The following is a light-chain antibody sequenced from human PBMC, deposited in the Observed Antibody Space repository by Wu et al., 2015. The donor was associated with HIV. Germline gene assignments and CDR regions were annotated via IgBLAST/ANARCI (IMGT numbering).Light chain of an antibody. CDR3: QQLNTYPLT. Sequence: DIQVTQSPSFLSASVGDRVTITCRASQGISTYLAWYQQKPGKAPKLLIYAASTLQSGVPSRFSGSGSGTEFTLTISSLQPEDSASYYCQQLNTYPLTFGGGTKVDIK. CDR2: AAS. V-gene: IGKV1-9*01. CDR1: QGISTY. J-gene: IGKJ4*01.